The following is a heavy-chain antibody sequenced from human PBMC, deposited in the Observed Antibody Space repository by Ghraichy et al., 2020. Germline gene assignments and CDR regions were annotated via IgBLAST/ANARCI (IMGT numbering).Heavy chain of an antibody. CDR1: GGSISSSSYY. D-gene: IGHD2-15*01. CDR2: IYYSGST. V-gene: IGHV4-39*01. CDR3: ARGIVVVVAADNWFDP. Sequence: SETLSLTCTVSGGSISSSSYYWGWIRQPPGKGLEWIGSIYYSGSTYYNPSLKSRVTISVDTSKNQFSLKLSSVTAADTAVYYCARGIVVVVAADNWFDPWGQGTLVTVSS. J-gene: IGHJ5*02.